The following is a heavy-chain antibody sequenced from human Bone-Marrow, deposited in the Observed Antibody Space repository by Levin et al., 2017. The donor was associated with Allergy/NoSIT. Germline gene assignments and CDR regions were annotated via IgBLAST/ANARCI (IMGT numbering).Heavy chain of an antibody. V-gene: IGHV3-53*01. CDR3: TRELSPSDASDI. J-gene: IGHJ3*02. CDR1: GFTVSSTY. Sequence: QTGGSLRLSCAASGFTVSSTYMNWVRQAPGKGLEWVSVIYTGGSTYYADPVKGRFTISRDNSKNTLFLQMNSLRAEDTAIYYCTRELSPSDASDIWGQGTAVTVSS. CDR2: IYTGGST.